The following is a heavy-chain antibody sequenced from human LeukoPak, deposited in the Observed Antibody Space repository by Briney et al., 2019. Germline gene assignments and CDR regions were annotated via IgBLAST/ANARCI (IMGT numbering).Heavy chain of an antibody. Sequence: GGSLRLSCAASGFTFSSYAMSWVRQAPGKGLEWVSAISGSGGSTYYADSVKGRFTISRDNSKNTLYLQMNSLRAEDTAVYYCANNYDSSGYSHLDYWGQGTLVTVSS. CDR2: ISGSGGST. V-gene: IGHV3-23*01. CDR3: ANNYDSSGYSHLDY. J-gene: IGHJ4*02. D-gene: IGHD3-22*01. CDR1: GFTFSSYA.